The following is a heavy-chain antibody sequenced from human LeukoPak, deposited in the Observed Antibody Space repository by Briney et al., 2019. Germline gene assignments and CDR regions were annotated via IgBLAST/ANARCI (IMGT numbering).Heavy chain of an antibody. V-gene: IGHV4-4*02. CDR3: ARASSWYALAY. D-gene: IGHD6-13*01. Sequence: PSGTLSLTCAVSGASINSSFSWCWARQPPGKGLEWIGEIYHSGNSNYNPSVKSRVTISIDKSKNQFSLKLSSVTAADTAVYYCARASSWYALAYWGQGTLVTVSS. CDR2: IYHSGNS. CDR1: GASINSSFS. J-gene: IGHJ4*02.